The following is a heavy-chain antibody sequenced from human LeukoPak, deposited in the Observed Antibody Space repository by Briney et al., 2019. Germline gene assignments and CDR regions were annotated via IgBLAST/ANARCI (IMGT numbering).Heavy chain of an antibody. CDR1: GYTFTGYY. V-gene: IGHV1-2*02. J-gene: IGHJ4*02. D-gene: IGHD2-8*01. CDR3: ARDGQYAAY. Sequence: ASVKVSCKASGYTFTGYYTHWGRQAPGQGIKWTGSINPNSGTTNKAKKFQGRVTMTRNTSISTAYMELSRLRSDDPAVYYCARDGQYAAYWGQGTLVTVS. CDR2: INPNSGTT.